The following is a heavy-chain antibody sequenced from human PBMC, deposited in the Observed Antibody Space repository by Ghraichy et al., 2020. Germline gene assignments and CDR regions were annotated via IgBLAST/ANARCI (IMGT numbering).Heavy chain of an antibody. CDR3: AKEVRPWIQLSYGMDV. CDR1: GFTFSSYG. Sequence: GGSLRLSCAASGFTFSSYGMHWVRQAPGKGLEWVAVISYDGSNKYYADSVKGRFTISRDNSKNTLYLQMNSLRAEDTAVYYCAKEVRPWIQLSYGMDVWGQGTTVTVSS. J-gene: IGHJ6*01. V-gene: IGHV3-30*18. D-gene: IGHD5-18*01. CDR2: ISYDGSNK.